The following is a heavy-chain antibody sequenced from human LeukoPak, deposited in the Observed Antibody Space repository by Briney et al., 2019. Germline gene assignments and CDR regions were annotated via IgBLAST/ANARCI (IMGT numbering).Heavy chain of an antibody. Sequence: GGSLRLSCAASGFTFSSYGMHWVRQAPGKGLEWVAFIRYDGSNKYYADSVKGRFTISRDNSKNTLYLQMNSLRAEDTAVYYCAKDLWGLHRGYDLPLETVGDAFDIWGQGTMVTVSS. CDR3: AKDLWGLHRGYDLPLETVGDAFDI. D-gene: IGHD5-12*01. CDR1: GFTFSSYG. CDR2: IRYDGSNK. V-gene: IGHV3-30*02. J-gene: IGHJ3*02.